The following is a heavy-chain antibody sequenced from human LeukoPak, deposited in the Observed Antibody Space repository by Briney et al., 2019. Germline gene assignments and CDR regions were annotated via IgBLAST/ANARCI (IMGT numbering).Heavy chain of an antibody. CDR2: ISYDGSNK. CDR3: ASFGGPVGATTDWLDP. Sequence: PGGSLRLSCAASGFTFSSYAMHWVRQAPGKGLEWVAVISYDGSNKYYADSVKGRFTISRDNSKNTLYLQMNSLRAEDTAVYYCASFGGPVGATTDWLDPWGQGTLVTVSS. CDR1: GFTFSSYA. D-gene: IGHD1-26*01. J-gene: IGHJ5*02. V-gene: IGHV3-30-3*01.